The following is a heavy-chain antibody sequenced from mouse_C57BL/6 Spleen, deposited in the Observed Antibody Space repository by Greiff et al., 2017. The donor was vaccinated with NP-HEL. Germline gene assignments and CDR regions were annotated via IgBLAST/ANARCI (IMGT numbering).Heavy chain of an antibody. J-gene: IGHJ4*01. CDR1: GFTFSDYY. Sequence: DVMLVESEGGLVQPGSSMKLSCTASGFTFSDYYMAWVRQVPEKGLEWVANINYDGSSTYYLDSLKSRFIISRDNAKNILFLQMSSLKSEDTATYYCARGSSYVRYAMDYWGQGTSVTVSS. V-gene: IGHV5-16*01. D-gene: IGHD1-1*01. CDR2: INYDGSST. CDR3: ARGSSYVRYAMDY.